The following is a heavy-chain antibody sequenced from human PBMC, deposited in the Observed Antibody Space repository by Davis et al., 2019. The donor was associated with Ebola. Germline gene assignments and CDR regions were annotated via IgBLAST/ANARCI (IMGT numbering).Heavy chain of an antibody. CDR2: ISWNSGSI. CDR3: AKDALWFGELLYQPWFDP. Sequence: SLKISCAASGFTFDDYAMHWVRQAPGKGLEWVSRISWNSGSIGYADSVTGRFTISRDNAKNSLYLQMNSLRAEDTAVYYCAKDALWFGELLYQPWFDPWGQGTLVTVSS. V-gene: IGHV3-9*01. D-gene: IGHD3-10*01. CDR1: GFTFDDYA. J-gene: IGHJ5*02.